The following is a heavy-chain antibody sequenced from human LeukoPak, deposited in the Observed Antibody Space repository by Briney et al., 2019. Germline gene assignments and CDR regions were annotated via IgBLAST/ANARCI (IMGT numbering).Heavy chain of an antibody. CDR3: AKDRYYDFWSGYFDY. Sequence: QPGGSLRLSCAASGFTFDDYAMHWVRQAPGKGLEWVSGISWNSGSIGYADSVKGRFTISRDNAKNSLYLQMNSLRAEDTALYYRAKDRYYDFWSGYFDYWGQGTLVTVSS. D-gene: IGHD3-3*01. CDR1: GFTFDDYA. V-gene: IGHV3-9*01. J-gene: IGHJ4*02. CDR2: ISWNSGSI.